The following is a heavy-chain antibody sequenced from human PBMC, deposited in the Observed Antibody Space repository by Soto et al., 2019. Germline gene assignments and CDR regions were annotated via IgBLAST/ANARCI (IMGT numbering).Heavy chain of an antibody. D-gene: IGHD3-10*01. CDR1: GGSISSSSYY. CDR3: AGSIDWFGGDY. CDR2: IYYSGST. V-gene: IGHV4-39*01. J-gene: IGHJ4*02. Sequence: QLQLQESGPGLVKPSETLSLTCTVSGGSISSSSYYWGWIRQPPGKGLEWIGSIYYSGSTYYNPSLKSRVTISVDTPKNQFSLKLSSVTAADAAVYYCAGSIDWFGGDYWGQGTLVTVST.